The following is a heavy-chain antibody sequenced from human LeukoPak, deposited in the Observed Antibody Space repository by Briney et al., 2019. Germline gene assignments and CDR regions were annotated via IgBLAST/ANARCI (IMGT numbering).Heavy chain of an antibody. D-gene: IGHD1-26*01. CDR3: AKQIGATAPYFDY. CDR1: GLTFSSYG. Sequence: GRALRLSCAASGLTFSSYGMHWVRQAPGKGREGVAVISYDGSNKYYADSVKGRFTISRDNSKHPLYLQMNSLRDEATAVYYCAKQIGATAPYFDYWGQGTLVTVSS. CDR2: ISYDGSNK. V-gene: IGHV3-30*18. J-gene: IGHJ4*02.